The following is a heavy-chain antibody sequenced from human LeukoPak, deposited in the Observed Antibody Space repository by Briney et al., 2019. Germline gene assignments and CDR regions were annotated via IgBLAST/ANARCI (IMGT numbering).Heavy chain of an antibody. Sequence: GGSLRLSCAASGFSFSSYWMCWVRQAPGGGLEWVANIKQDGSEKYYVYYVKRRFTTSRDNAKNSLYLQMTSLRAEDTAVYYCAKAMVRGFTSISAFDYWGQGTLVTVSS. V-gene: IGHV3-7*01. D-gene: IGHD3-10*01. CDR3: AKAMVRGFTSISAFDY. CDR2: IKQDGSEK. J-gene: IGHJ4*02. CDR1: GFSFSSYW.